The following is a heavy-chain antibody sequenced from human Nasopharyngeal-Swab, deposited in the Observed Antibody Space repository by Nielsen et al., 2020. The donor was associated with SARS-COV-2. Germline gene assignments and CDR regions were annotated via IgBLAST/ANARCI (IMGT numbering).Heavy chain of an antibody. V-gene: IGHV3-7*03. CDR2: IKEDGSEA. CDR1: EFTFSKFW. J-gene: IGHJ5*02. Sequence: GGSLRLSCSASEFTFSKFWMNWVRQAPGKGLEWVANIKEDGSEAHYVGSVRGRFTISRDNAENSLYLQMNSLRAEDTAVYYCAKDIRGYYDFSPWGLGTLVTVAS. CDR3: AKDIRGYYDFSP. D-gene: IGHD3-3*01.